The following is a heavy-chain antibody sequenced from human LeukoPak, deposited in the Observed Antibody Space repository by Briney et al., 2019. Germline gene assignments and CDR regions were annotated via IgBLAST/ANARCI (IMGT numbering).Heavy chain of an antibody. D-gene: IGHD4-17*01. J-gene: IGHJ4*02. CDR1: GFTFSSYA. CDR2: ISYDGSNK. Sequence: GGSLRLSCAASGFTFSSYAMHWVRQAPGKGLEWVAVISYDGSNKYYADSVKGRFTISRDNSKNTLYLQMNSLRAEDTAVYYCAREHRYGASSFFDYWGQGTLVTVSS. V-gene: IGHV3-30*04. CDR3: AREHRYGASSFFDY.